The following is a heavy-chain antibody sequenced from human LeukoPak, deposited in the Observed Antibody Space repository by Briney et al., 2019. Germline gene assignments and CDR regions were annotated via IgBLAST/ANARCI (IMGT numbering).Heavy chain of an antibody. J-gene: IGHJ5*02. V-gene: IGHV3-30*04. CDR2: ISYDGSNK. CDR3: ARMHPTYWFDP. CDR1: GFTFSSYA. Sequence: PGGSLRLSCAASGFTFSSYAMHWVRQAPGKGLEWVAVISYDGSNKHYADSVKGRFTISRDNSKNTLYLQMNSLRAEDTAVYYCARMHPTYWFDPWGQGTLVTVSS.